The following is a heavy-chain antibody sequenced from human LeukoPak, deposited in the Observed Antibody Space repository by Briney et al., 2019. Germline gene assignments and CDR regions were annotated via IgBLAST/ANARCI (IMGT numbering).Heavy chain of an antibody. V-gene: IGHV1-46*01. CDR1: GYTFTSYY. CDR2: INPDGGGT. D-gene: IGHD2-15*01. J-gene: IGHJ4*02. Sequence: GASVKVSCKASGYTFTSYYIHWVRQAPGQGLELMGIINPDGGGTTYAQKFQGRVTMTRDTSTSTVYMELSSLTSEDTAVYYCARETVVVADANYFDYWGQGSLVTVSS. CDR3: ARETVVVADANYFDY.